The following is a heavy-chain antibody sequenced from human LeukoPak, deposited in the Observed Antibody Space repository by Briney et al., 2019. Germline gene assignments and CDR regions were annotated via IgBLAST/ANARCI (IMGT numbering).Heavy chain of an antibody. Sequence: SETLSLTCSVSGGSISSDSCYWGWIRQPPGKGLEWIGSMYYSGSTYYNPSLKSRVTISVDTSKNQFSLKLSSVTAADTAVYYCARGTVRGALDYWGQGTLVTVSS. CDR3: ARGTVRGALDY. D-gene: IGHD3-10*01. CDR2: MYYSGST. CDR1: GGSISSDSCY. V-gene: IGHV4-39*01. J-gene: IGHJ4*02.